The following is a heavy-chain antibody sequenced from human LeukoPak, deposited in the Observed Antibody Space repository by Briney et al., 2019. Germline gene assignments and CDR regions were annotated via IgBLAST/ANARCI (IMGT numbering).Heavy chain of an antibody. J-gene: IGHJ3*02. Sequence: GGSLRLSCKSSGFTFADYAVGWFRQAPGTGLQWVGFIRSKTYGGAAGYAASVQGRFTISRDDSKRIAYLQMNSLRTEDTAIYYCTYAVAAPVGHDAFDMWGQGTMVAVSS. D-gene: IGHD4-23*01. CDR1: GFTFADYA. CDR3: TYAVAAPVGHDAFDM. CDR2: IRSKTYGGAA. V-gene: IGHV3-49*03.